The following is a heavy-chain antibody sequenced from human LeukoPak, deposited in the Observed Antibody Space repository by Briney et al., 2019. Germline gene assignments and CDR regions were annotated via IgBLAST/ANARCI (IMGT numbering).Heavy chain of an antibody. CDR2: INWNGGST. CDR1: GFTFDDYG. Sequence: PGGSLRLSCAASGFTFDDYGMSWVRQAPGKGLEWVSGINWNGGSTGYADSVKGRFTISRDNAKNSLYLQMNSLRVEDTAVCYCARVYSSSSGKNAFDVWGQGTMVTVSS. J-gene: IGHJ3*01. CDR3: ARVYSSSSGKNAFDV. D-gene: IGHD6-6*01. V-gene: IGHV3-20*04.